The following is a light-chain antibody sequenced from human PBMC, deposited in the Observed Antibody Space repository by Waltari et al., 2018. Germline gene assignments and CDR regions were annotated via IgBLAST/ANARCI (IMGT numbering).Light chain of an antibody. CDR3: QQRSDWLYT. V-gene: IGKV3-11*01. J-gene: IGKJ2*01. CDR2: AAS. Sequence: EVVLTQSPATLSLSPGEGATLSCRASQSVGTYLAWFQQKPGQPPRLLIYAASNRATGIPPRFSGRGSGTYFTLTISYLEPEDFAVYYCQQRSDWLYTFGQGTKLEMK. CDR1: QSVGTY.